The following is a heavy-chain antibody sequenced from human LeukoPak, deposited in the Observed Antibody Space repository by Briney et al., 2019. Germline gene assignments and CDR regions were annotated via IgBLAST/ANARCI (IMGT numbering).Heavy chain of an antibody. D-gene: IGHD5-12*01. J-gene: IGHJ4*02. Sequence: GGSLRLSCAASGFTFSNAWMSWVRQAPGKGLEWVGRIKSKTDGGTTDYAAPVKGRFTISRDDSKNTLYLQMNSLKTEDTAVYYCAKDRRDIVATYSLGYWGQGTLVTVSS. CDR3: AKDRRDIVATYSLGY. CDR2: IKSKTDGGTT. CDR1: GFTFSNAW. V-gene: IGHV3-15*01.